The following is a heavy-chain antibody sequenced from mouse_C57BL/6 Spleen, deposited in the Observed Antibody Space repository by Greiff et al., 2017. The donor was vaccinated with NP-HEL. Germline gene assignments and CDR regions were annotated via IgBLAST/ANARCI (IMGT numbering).Heavy chain of an antibody. V-gene: IGHV7-3*01. CDR2: IRNKANGYTT. J-gene: IGHJ4*01. CDR1: GFTFTAYY. Sequence: EVMLVESGGGLVQPGGSLSLSCAASGFTFTAYYMSWVRQPPGKALEWLGFIRNKANGYTTEYSASVKGRFTISRDNSQSILYLQMNALRAEDSATYYCARYRLGHPPDAMDYWGQGTPVTVSS. D-gene: IGHD4-1*01. CDR3: ARYRLGHPPDAMDY.